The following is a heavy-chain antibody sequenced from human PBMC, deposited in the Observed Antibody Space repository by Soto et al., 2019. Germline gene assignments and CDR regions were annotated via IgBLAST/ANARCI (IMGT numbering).Heavy chain of an antibody. Sequence: SETLSLTCAVYGGSFSGYYWSWIRQPPGKGLEWIGEINHSGSTNYNPSLKSRVTISVDTSKNQFSLKLSSVTAADTAVYYCARGTVFWSGYYRRFDPWGQGTLVTVSS. V-gene: IGHV4-34*01. CDR1: GGSFSGYY. J-gene: IGHJ5*02. CDR3: ARGTVFWSGYYRRFDP. D-gene: IGHD3-3*01. CDR2: INHSGST.